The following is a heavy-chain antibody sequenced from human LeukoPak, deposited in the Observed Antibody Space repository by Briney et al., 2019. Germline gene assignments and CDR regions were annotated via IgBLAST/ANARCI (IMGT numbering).Heavy chain of an antibody. V-gene: IGHV4-39*01. CDR3: ARHLYDKTGRPLDS. Sequence: PSETLSLTCSVSGDSINSGVSYWAWIGQPPGKGLEWIGTIYYSGSAGSTYYNPSLKSRVTISVDTSKNQFSLNLSSVTAADTAIYYCARHLYDKTGRPLDSWGQGTLVTVSS. J-gene: IGHJ4*02. CDR1: GDSINSGVSY. D-gene: IGHD3-9*01. CDR2: IYYSGSAGST.